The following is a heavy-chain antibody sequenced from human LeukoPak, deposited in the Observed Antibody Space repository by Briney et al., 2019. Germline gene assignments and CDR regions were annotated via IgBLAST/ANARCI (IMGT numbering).Heavy chain of an antibody. CDR3: ARDALDSSGWYHWFDP. V-gene: IGHV1-69*13. CDR1: GGTFSSYA. J-gene: IGHJ5*02. D-gene: IGHD6-19*01. CDR2: IIPIFGTA. Sequence: GASVKVSCKASGGTFSSYAISWVRQAPGQGLEWMGGIIPIFGTANYAQKFQGRVTITADESTSTAYMELSSLRSEDTAVYYCARDALDSSGWYHWFDPWGQGTLVTVSS.